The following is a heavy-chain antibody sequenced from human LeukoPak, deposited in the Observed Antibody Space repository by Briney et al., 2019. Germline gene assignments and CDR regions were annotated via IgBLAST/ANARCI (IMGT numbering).Heavy chain of an antibody. J-gene: IGHJ4*02. CDR2: MNPNSGNT. V-gene: IGHV1-8*01. D-gene: IGHD5-18*01. CDR3: ARGRRYSYGDLDY. CDR1: RYTFTSYD. Sequence: ASVKVSCKASRYTFTSYDINWVRQATGQGLEWMGWMNPNSGNTGYAQKFQGRVTMTRNTSISTAYMELSSLRSEDTAVYYCARGRRYSYGDLDYWGQGTLVTVSS.